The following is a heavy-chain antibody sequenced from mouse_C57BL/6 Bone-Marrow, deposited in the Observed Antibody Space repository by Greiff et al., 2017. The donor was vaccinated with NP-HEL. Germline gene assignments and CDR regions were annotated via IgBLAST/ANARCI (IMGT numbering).Heavy chain of an antibody. CDR3: AYYYGSSPYYFDY. V-gene: IGHV14-2*01. CDR2: IDPEDGET. Sequence: EVMLVESGAELVKPGASVKLSCTASGFNIKDYYMHWVQQRTEQGLEWIGRIDPEDGETKYAPKFQGKATITADTSSNTAYLQLSSLTSEDTAVYYCAYYYGSSPYYFDYWGQGTTLTGSS. J-gene: IGHJ2*01. D-gene: IGHD1-1*01. CDR1: GFNIKDYY.